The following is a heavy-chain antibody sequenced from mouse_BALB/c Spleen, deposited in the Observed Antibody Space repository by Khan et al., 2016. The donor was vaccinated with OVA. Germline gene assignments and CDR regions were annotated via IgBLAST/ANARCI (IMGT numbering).Heavy chain of an antibody. CDR3: ALRARGVFSDYMFSY. Sequence: QVTLKESGPGILQPSQTLSLTCSFSGFSLSASGVGVSWIRQPSGKGLEWLAHIYWDDVKRYNPSLKSRLTISKDASRSQVFLKITSVDTDDTATYYCALRARGVFSDYMFSYWGQGTLVTVSA. CDR2: IYWDDVK. D-gene: IGHD2-4*01. CDR1: GFSLSASGVG. V-gene: IGHV8-12*01. J-gene: IGHJ3*01.